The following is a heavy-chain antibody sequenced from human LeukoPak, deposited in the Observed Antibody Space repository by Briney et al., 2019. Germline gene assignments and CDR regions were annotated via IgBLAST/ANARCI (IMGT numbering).Heavy chain of an antibody. J-gene: IGHJ4*02. V-gene: IGHV3-30*04. CDR1: GFTFSSYG. CDR2: ISHDGSNK. Sequence: GGSLTLSCAASGFTFSSYGMHWVRQAPGKGLEWVAGISHDGSNKYYADSVKGRFPISRDNSKNTLYLQMNSLRVEDTAVYYCARDVGHSGIVGATVDWGQGTLVTVSS. D-gene: IGHD1-26*01. CDR3: ARDVGHSGIVGATVD.